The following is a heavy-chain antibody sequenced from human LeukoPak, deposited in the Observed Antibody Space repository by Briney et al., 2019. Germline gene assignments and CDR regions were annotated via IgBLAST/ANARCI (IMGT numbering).Heavy chain of an antibody. V-gene: IGHV1-2*06. CDR2: INPNSGGT. CDR1: GYTFTSYD. CDR3: ARESHFLDSSSWVDY. D-gene: IGHD6-13*01. J-gene: IGHJ4*02. Sequence: ASVKVSCKASGYTFTSYDINWVRQATGQGLEWMGRINPNSGGTNYAQKFQGRVTMTRDTSISTAYMELSRLRSDDTAVYYCARESHFLDSSSWVDYWGQGTLVTVSS.